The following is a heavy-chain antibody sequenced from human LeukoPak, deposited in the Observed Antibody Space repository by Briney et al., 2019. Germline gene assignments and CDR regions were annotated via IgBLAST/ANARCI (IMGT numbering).Heavy chain of an antibody. CDR2: ISWNSGSI. CDR1: GFTFDDYA. Sequence: GGSLRLSCAASGFTFDDYAMHWVRQAPGKGLEWVSGISWNSGSIGYADSVKGRFTISRDNSKNTLYLQMNSLRAEDTAVYYCAKDKSSGWIWGQGTLVTVSS. CDR3: AKDKSSGWI. V-gene: IGHV3-9*01. D-gene: IGHD6-19*01. J-gene: IGHJ4*02.